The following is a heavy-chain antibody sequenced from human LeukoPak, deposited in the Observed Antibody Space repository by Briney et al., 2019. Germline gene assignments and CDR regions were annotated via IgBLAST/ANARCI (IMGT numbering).Heavy chain of an antibody. D-gene: IGHD2/OR15-2a*01. V-gene: IGHV3-30*02. J-gene: IGHJ4*02. CDR2: IRHDGSNK. CDR3: AKDHSTWRRSPTDRPWDDY. CDR1: GFTFSSYG. Sequence: GGSLRLSCAASGFTFSSYGMHWVRQAPGKGLEWVAFIRHDGSNKYYADSVKGRFTISRDNSKNTLYLQMNSLRVGDTAVYYCAKDHSTWRRSPTDRPWDDYWGQGTLVTVSS.